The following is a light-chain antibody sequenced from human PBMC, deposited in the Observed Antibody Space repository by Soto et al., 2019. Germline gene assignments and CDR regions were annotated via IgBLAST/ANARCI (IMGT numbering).Light chain of an antibody. CDR3: QQYNNWPRT. V-gene: IGKV3-15*01. Sequence: EILMTQSPATLSVSPGERATLSCGASETVSSNLAWYQQKLGQAPRLLIYGASTRATGIPARFSGSGSGTEFTLTISSLQSEDFAVYYCQQYNNWPRTFGQGTKVDIK. CDR2: GAS. J-gene: IGKJ1*01. CDR1: ETVSSN.